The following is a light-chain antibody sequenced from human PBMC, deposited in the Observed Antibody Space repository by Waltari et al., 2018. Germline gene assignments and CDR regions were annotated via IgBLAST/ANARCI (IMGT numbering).Light chain of an antibody. Sequence: IQMTQSPSTVSASVGDRITITCRASQDISNWLAWFQQKPGRAPNLRIYSAARMQSGVPSMFSGSGSGTDFTLTISSLQPEDFATYFCQQAKGFPLTFGGGTRVDLK. J-gene: IGKJ4*01. V-gene: IGKV1-12*01. CDR2: SAA. CDR3: QQAKGFPLT. CDR1: QDISNW.